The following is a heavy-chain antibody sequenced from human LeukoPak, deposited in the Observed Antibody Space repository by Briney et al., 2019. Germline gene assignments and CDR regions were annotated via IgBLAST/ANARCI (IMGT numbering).Heavy chain of an antibody. V-gene: IGHV3-23*01. CDR3: ARVRIAAAGTRPFDY. CDR1: GFTFSSYA. J-gene: IGHJ4*02. D-gene: IGHD6-13*01. CDR2: ISGSGGST. Sequence: GGSLRLSCAASGFTFSSYAMSWVRQAPGKGLEWVSAISGSGGSTYYADSVKGRFTISRGNAKNTLYLQMNSLRAEDTAVYYCARVRIAAAGTRPFDYWGQGTLVTVSS.